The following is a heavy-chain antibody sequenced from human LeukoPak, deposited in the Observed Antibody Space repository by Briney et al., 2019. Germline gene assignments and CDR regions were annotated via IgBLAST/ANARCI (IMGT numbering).Heavy chain of an antibody. D-gene: IGHD1-26*01. Sequence: SETLSLTCTVSGDSIISGGYYWSWIRQHPGKGLEWIGYIYYSGTTYYNPSHKSRVTMSVDTSKNQFSLKLSSVTAADTAIYYCARDPVGPGWFDPWGQGTLVTFSS. CDR1: GDSIISGGYY. V-gene: IGHV4-31*02. J-gene: IGHJ5*02. CDR3: ARDPVGPGWFDP. CDR2: IYYSGTT.